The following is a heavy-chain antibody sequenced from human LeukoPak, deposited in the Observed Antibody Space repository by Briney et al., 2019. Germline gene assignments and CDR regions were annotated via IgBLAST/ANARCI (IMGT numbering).Heavy chain of an antibody. J-gene: IGHJ4*02. CDR2: IIPIFGTA. V-gene: IGHV1-69*05. CDR3: ATSELRHFDWSSRVRLDY. CDR1: GGTFNNYA. Sequence: SVKVSCKASGGTFNNYAINWVRQAPGQGLEWVGGIIPIFGTADYAQKFQGRVAVTTDESTSTAFMEMSSLRSEDTAVYYCATSELRHFDWSSRVRLDYWGQGALVTVSS. D-gene: IGHD3-9*01.